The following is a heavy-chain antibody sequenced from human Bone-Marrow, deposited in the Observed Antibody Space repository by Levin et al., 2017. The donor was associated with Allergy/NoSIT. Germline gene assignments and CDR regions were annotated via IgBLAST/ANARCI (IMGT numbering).Heavy chain of an antibody. D-gene: IGHD1-1*01. V-gene: IGHV5-51*01. CDR2: IYPGDSDT. Sequence: GESLKISCKGSGYSFTSYWIGWVRQMPGKGLERMGTIYPGDSDTRYSPSFQGQVTISADKSISTAYLQWSSLTASDSAMYYCARDYLYGTSLKHDAFDIWGQGTMVTVSS. J-gene: IGHJ3*02. CDR3: ARDYLYGTSLKHDAFDI. CDR1: GYSFTSYW.